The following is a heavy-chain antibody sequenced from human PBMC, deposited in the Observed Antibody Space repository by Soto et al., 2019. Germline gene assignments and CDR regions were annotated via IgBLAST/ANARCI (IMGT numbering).Heavy chain of an antibody. CDR1: GFTFSSYA. Sequence: GGSLRLSCAASGFTFSSYAMSWVRQAPGKGLEWVSAISGSGGSTYYADSVKGRFTISRDNSKNTLYLQMNSLRAEDTAVYYCAKGTYYYDSSGYYYYFDYWGQGTLVTVSS. CDR3: AKGTYYYDSSGYYYYFDY. CDR2: ISGSGGST. J-gene: IGHJ4*02. D-gene: IGHD3-22*01. V-gene: IGHV3-23*01.